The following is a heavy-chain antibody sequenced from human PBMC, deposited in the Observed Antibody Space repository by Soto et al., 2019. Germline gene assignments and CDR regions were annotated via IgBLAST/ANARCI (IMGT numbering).Heavy chain of an antibody. D-gene: IGHD3-22*01. CDR1: GYTFTSYG. CDR2: ISAYNGNT. CDR3: ARSAYYYDSSGSLLY. Sequence: ASLKVSCKASGYTFTSYGISWVRQAPGQGLEWMGWISAYNGNTNYAQKLQGRVTMTTDTSTSTAYMELRSLRSDDTAVYYCARSAYYYDSSGSLLYWGQGTLVTVSS. J-gene: IGHJ4*02. V-gene: IGHV1-18*01.